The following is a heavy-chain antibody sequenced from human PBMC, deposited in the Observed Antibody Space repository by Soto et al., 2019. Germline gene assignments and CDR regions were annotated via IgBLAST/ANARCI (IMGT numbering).Heavy chain of an antibody. V-gene: IGHV3-23*01. J-gene: IGHJ4*02. D-gene: IGHD4-17*01. CDR1: GFTFSNYA. Sequence: AGGSLRLSCAASGFTFSNYAMSWVRQAPGKGLEWVSGISGSGGSTYYADSVKGRFTISRDNSKNTLYLQMNSLRAEDTAVYYCAKDHKATGTSWGYFDYWGQGSLVGVSS. CDR3: AKDHKATGTSWGYFDY. CDR2: ISGSGGST.